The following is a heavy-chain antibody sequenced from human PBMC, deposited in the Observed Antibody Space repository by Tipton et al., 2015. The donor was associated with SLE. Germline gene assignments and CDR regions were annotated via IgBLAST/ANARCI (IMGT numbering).Heavy chain of an antibody. J-gene: IGHJ4*02. CDR3: ARRDYRSGWASFDR. V-gene: IGHV4-59*07. D-gene: IGHD6-19*01. CDR2: IQITATT. CDR1: GGSFSRYF. Sequence: TLSLTCTVSGGSFSRYFWSWIRQPPGKGLEWIGHIQITATTNYNPSLKSRVTISVDTAKNQYSLKVNSVTAADTAVYFCARRDYRSGWASFDRWGQGTLVPLS.